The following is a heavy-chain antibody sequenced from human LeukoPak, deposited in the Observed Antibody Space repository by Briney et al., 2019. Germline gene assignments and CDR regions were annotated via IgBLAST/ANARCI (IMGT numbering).Heavy chain of an antibody. J-gene: IGHJ4*02. CDR1: GFTFSNYG. CDR3: AKGSDWGRYDD. D-gene: IGHD3-16*01. CDR2: ITSRGIT. Sequence: PGGSLRLSCAAPGFTFSNYGMNWVRPAPGEGLEWVSGITSRGITYYADSVKGRFTLSRHNSKNTLYFQMNSLRAEERGVYYCAKGSDWGRYDDWGQGTLVTVSS. V-gene: IGHV3-23*01.